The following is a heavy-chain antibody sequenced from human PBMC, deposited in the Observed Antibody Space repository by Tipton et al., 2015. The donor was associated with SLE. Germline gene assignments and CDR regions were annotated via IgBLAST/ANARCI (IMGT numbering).Heavy chain of an antibody. CDR3: ARAGAYVSGSYGWFDP. Sequence: TLSLTCTVSGGSISSYYWSWIRQPPGKGLEWIGYIYYSGNTNYNPSLESRVTISEDTSKNQFSLRLSSVTAADTAVYYCARAGAYVSGSYGWFDPWGQGTLVTVSS. J-gene: IGHJ5*02. CDR2: IYYSGNT. D-gene: IGHD3-10*01. V-gene: IGHV4-59*01. CDR1: GGSISSYY.